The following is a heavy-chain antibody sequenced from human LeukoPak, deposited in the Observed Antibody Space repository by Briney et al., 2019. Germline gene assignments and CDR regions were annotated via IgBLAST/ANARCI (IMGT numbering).Heavy chain of an antibody. D-gene: IGHD3-22*01. Sequence: GGSLRLSCAVSGFTFSSYWMSWVRQAPGKGLEWVANIKQDGSEKYYVDSVKGRFTISRDNAKNSLYLQMNSLRAEDTAVYYCARVGDSSGHFDFWGQGTLVTVSS. CDR3: ARVGDSSGHFDF. CDR2: IKQDGSEK. J-gene: IGHJ4*02. CDR1: GFTFSSYW. V-gene: IGHV3-7*01.